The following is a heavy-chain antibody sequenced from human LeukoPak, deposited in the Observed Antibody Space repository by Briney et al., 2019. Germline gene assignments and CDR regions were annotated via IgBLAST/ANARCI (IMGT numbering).Heavy chain of an antibody. D-gene: IGHD3-22*01. CDR1: GFTFSTYG. CDR3: AKDSSGYRTTVDY. V-gene: IGHV3-30*02. CDR2: IRYDGSTK. Sequence: HPGGSLRLSCAASGFTFSTYGMHWVRQAPGKGLEWVAFIRYDGSTKYYSDSVKGRFTISRDNSKNTLYLQMNSLRAEDTAVYYCAKDSSGYRTTVDYWGQGTLVTVSS. J-gene: IGHJ4*02.